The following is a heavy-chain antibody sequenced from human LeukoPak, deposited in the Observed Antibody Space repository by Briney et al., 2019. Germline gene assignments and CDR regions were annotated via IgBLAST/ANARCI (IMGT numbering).Heavy chain of an antibody. CDR2: MNPNSGNT. CDR3: ARVFSGYDILTGYYTLNYFDY. J-gene: IGHJ4*02. V-gene: IGHV1-8*01. CDR1: GYTFTSYD. D-gene: IGHD3-9*01. Sequence: GASVKVSCKASGYTFTSYDINWVRQATGQGLEWMGWMNPNSGNTGYAQKFQGRVTMTRNTSISTAYMELGSLRSEDTAVYYCARVFSGYDILTGYYTLNYFDYWGQGTLVTVSS.